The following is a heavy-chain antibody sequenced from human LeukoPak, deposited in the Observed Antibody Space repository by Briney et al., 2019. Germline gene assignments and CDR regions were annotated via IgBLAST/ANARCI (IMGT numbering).Heavy chain of an antibody. CDR2: INPNSGGT. V-gene: IGHV1-2*02. CDR3: AREYSYYYDSSGYLRAFDI. D-gene: IGHD3-22*01. J-gene: IGHJ3*02. Sequence: GASVKVSCKASGYTFTGYYMHWVRQAPGQGLEWMGWINPNSGGTNYAQKFQGRVTMTRDTSISTAYMELSRLRSDDTAVYYCAREYSYYYDSSGYLRAFDIWGQGTMVTVSS. CDR1: GYTFTGYY.